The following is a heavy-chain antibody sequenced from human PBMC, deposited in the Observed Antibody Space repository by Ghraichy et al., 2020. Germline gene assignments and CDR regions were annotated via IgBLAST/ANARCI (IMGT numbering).Heavy chain of an antibody. D-gene: IGHD1-26*01. CDR2: IYDSGST. Sequence: SETLSLTCTVSGGSISSSSYYWGWIRQPPGKGLEWIGSIYDSGSTYYNPSLKSRVTISVDTSKNQFSLKLSSVTAADTAVYYCERRDCGGSYCGFDSWGQGSLVTVSS. CDR1: GGSISSSSYY. V-gene: IGHV4-39*01. CDR3: ERRDCGGSYCGFDS. J-gene: IGHJ5*01.